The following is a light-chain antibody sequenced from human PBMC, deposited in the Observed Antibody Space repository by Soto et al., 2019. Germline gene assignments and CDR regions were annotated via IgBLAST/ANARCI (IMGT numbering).Light chain of an antibody. J-gene: IGKJ2*01. V-gene: IGKV1-39*01. Sequence: DIQMTQSPTSLSASVGDRVTITCRASRSITSYLNWYQHKPGKAPQLLISSASSLQIGVPARFVGGGSGTHFTLTISSLEPEDFATYYCQQSYSYRITFGQGTKLXI. CDR1: RSITSY. CDR3: QQSYSYRIT. CDR2: SAS.